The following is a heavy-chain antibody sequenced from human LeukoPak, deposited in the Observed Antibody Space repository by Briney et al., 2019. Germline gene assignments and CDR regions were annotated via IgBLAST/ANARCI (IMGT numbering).Heavy chain of an antibody. V-gene: IGHV3-43D*03. CDR2: ISWDGGST. CDR1: GFTFDDYA. CDR3: AKDYIVVLGWEFDP. Sequence: PGGSLRLSCAASGFTFDDYAMHWVRQAPGKGLEWVSLISWDGGSTYYADSVKGRFTISRDNAKNSLFLQMNSLRAEDTAVYYCAKDYIVVLGWEFDPWGQGTLVTVSS. J-gene: IGHJ5*02. D-gene: IGHD2-15*01.